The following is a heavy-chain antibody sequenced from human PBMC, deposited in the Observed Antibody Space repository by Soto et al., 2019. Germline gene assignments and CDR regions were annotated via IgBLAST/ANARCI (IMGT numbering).Heavy chain of an antibody. CDR2: VSYDSSNK. Sequence: QVQLVESGGGVVQPGRSLRLSCAASGFIFSTYGMHWVRQVPGKGLEWVAVVSYDSSNKYYGDSVKGRFTISRENSRNKLFLQRNSLRAEATAVYYCAKPTVDGSNDLERWGQGTLVTVSS. V-gene: IGHV3-30*18. CDR3: AKPTVDGSNDLER. CDR1: GFIFSTYG. J-gene: IGHJ4*02. D-gene: IGHD6-19*01.